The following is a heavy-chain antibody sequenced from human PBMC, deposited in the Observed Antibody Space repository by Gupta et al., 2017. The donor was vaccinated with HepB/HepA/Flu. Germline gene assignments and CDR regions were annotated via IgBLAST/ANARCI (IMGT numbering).Heavy chain of an antibody. Sequence: EVQLLESGGDLVQPGGSLRLSCTASGFTFSTYAMTWVRQAPGKGLEWVSSISSGVGTTYYADSVKGRFTISRDNSKNTLYLQRNSLRDEDTAVYYCARDPPSVTWLFDYWGQGTQVTVSS. J-gene: IGHJ4*02. CDR3: ARDPPSVTWLFDY. CDR1: GFTFSTYA. CDR2: ISSGVGTT. V-gene: IGHV3-23*01. D-gene: IGHD3-22*01.